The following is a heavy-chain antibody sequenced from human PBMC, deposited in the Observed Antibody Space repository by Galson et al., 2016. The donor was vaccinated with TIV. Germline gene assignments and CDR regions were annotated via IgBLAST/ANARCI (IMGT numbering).Heavy chain of an antibody. Sequence: SVKVSCKASDYTFTNFGISWVRQAPGQGLEWMGWISPYNGNTNYAQNVQGRVTMTTDTSTSTAYMEVRSLRFDDTAVYYWVRDRPHSLLMGSLMDVWGQGTTVIVSS. CDR3: VRDRPHSLLMGSLMDV. J-gene: IGHJ6*02. CDR1: DYTFTNFG. V-gene: IGHV1-18*01. D-gene: IGHD2-8*01. CDR2: ISPYNGNT.